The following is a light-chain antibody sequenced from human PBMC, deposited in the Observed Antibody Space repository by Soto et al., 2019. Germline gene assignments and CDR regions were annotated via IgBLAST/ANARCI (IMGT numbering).Light chain of an antibody. V-gene: IGKV3-20*01. CDR3: QQYGSAPWT. Sequence: EIALTQSPDTLSLSPGERATLSCRASQSVTSSYLAWYQQRPGRAPRLLIFGESSRATDIPDRLSGSGSGTDFTLTISRLEPEDFAVYYCQQYGSAPWTFGQGTKVEIK. J-gene: IGKJ1*01. CDR2: GES. CDR1: QSVTSSY.